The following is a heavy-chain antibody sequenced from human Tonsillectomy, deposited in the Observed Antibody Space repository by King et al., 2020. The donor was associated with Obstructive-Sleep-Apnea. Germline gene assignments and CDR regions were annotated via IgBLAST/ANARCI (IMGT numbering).Heavy chain of an antibody. CDR2: IYYSGGT. Sequence: VQLQESGPGLVKPSQTLSLTCTVSGGSISSGDYYWSWIRQPPGKGLEWIGYIYYSGGTYYNPSLKSRVTISLDTSKNQFSLKLSSVTAADTAVYYCARDRTWIQLWSDWGQGTLVTVSS. D-gene: IGHD5-18*01. J-gene: IGHJ4*02. CDR3: ARDRTWIQLWSD. CDR1: GGSISSGDYY. V-gene: IGHV4-30-4*01.